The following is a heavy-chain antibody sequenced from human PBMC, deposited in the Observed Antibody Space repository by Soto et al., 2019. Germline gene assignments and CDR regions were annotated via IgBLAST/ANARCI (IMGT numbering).Heavy chain of an antibody. V-gene: IGHV3-13*01. CDR2: IGTAGDT. J-gene: IGHJ6*02. Sequence: PWGSLRLSCSASVFTFSSYDMHWVRQATGKGLEWVSAIGTAGDTYYPGSVKGRFTISRENAKNSLYLQMNSLRAGDTAVYYCARGSYYYYGMDVWGQGTTVTVSS. CDR1: VFTFSSYD. CDR3: ARGSYYYYGMDV.